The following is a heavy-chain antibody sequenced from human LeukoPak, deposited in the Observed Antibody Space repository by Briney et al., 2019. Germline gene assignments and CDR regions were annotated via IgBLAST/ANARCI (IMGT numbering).Heavy chain of an antibody. Sequence: GGSLRLSCAASGFTFSSYWMSWVRQAPGKGLEWVANIKQDGSEKYYVDSVKGRFTISRDNAKNSLYLQTNRLRAEDTAAYYCARDALYCSGGSCSDYWGQGTLVTVSS. CDR1: GFTFSSYW. CDR2: IKQDGSEK. D-gene: IGHD2-15*01. V-gene: IGHV3-7*01. CDR3: ARDALYCSGGSCSDY. J-gene: IGHJ4*02.